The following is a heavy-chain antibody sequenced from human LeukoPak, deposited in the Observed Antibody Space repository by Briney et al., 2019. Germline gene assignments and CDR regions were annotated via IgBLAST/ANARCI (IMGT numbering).Heavy chain of an antibody. CDR3: AKVAVVAATHYGMDV. CDR1: GFTFSSYA. J-gene: IGHJ6*02. V-gene: IGHV3-23*01. Sequence: GGSLRLSCAAPGFTFSSYAMSWVRRAPGKGLEWVSSISGSGDSTYFADSVKGRFTISRDNSKNRLYLQVNSLRGEDTAIYYCAKVAVVAATHYGMDVWGQGTTVTVSS. D-gene: IGHD2-15*01. CDR2: ISGSGDST.